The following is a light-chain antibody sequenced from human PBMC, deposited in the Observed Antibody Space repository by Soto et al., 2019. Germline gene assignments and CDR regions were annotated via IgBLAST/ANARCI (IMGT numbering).Light chain of an antibody. CDR3: QQRSNWPPSIT. V-gene: IGKV3-11*01. Sequence: IGLTQSPATLSLSPGERATLSCRASQSVSSYLAWYQQKPGQAPRLLIYDASNRATGIPARFSGSGSGTDFTLTISSLEPEDFAVYYCQQRSNWPPSITFGQGTRPENK. CDR1: QSVSSY. CDR2: DAS. J-gene: IGKJ5*01.